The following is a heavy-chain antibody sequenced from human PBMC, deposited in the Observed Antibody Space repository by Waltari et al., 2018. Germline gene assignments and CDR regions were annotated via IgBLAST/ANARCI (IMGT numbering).Heavy chain of an antibody. CDR3: ARRIAAAGMSYYYYYYMDV. D-gene: IGHD6-13*01. CDR2: IYYSGST. J-gene: IGHJ6*03. V-gene: IGHV4-59*01. Sequence: QVQLQESGPGLVKPSETLSLTCTVSGGSISSYYWSWIRQPPGKGLEWIGYIYYSGSTNYNPALKIRVTISVDTSKNQFSLKLSSVTAADTAVYYCARRIAAAGMSYYYYYYMDVWGKGTTVTVSS. CDR1: GGSISSYY.